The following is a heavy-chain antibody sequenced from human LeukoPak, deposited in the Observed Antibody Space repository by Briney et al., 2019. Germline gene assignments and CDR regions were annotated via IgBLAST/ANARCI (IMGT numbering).Heavy chain of an antibody. CDR2: IGTAGDT. CDR3: AGAGSETQWRAFDF. V-gene: IGHV3-13*01. D-gene: IGHD6-19*01. Sequence: GGSLRLSCAASRFTFSRYDMHWVRQATGKGLEWVSGIGTAGDTYYAGSVKGRFTISRENAKNSLYLQMNSLTAGDTAVYYCAGAGSETQWRAFDFWGQGALVTVFS. J-gene: IGHJ4*02. CDR1: RFTFSRYD.